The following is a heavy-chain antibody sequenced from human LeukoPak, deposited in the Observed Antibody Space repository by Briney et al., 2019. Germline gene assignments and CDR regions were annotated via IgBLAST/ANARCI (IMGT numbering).Heavy chain of an antibody. CDR1: GFTFSSYA. Sequence: GRSLRLSCAASGFTFSSYAIHWVRQAPGKGLEWLAVISNDGSDKYYTGSVKGRFTISRDNSKNTLYLQMNSLRAEDTAVYYCAREVGATGFMDWGQGTLVTVSS. CDR3: AREVGATGFMD. V-gene: IGHV3-30*14. J-gene: IGHJ4*02. CDR2: ISNDGSDK. D-gene: IGHD1-26*01.